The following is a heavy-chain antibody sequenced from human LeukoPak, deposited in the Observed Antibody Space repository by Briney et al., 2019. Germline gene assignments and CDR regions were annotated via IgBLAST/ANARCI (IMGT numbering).Heavy chain of an antibody. J-gene: IGHJ6*03. CDR3: ARVSWFPGSSYYYMDV. CDR1: GGSISSYY. V-gene: IGHV4-59*01. Sequence: PSETLSLTCTVSGGSISSYYWSWIRQPPGKGLEWIGYIYYSGSTNYNPSLKSRVTISGDTSKTQFSLRLSSVTAADSAVYYCARVSWFPGSSYYYMDVWAKGPRSPSP. D-gene: IGHD3-9*01. CDR2: IYYSGST.